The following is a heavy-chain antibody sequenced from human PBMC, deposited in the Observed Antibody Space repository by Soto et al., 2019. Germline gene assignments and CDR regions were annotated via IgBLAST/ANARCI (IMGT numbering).Heavy chain of an antibody. J-gene: IGHJ4*02. CDR2: IYYSGST. D-gene: IGHD3-10*01. Sequence: QLQLQESGPGLVKPSETLSLTCTVSGGSISSSSYYWGWIRQPPGKGLEWIGSIYYSGSTYYNPSLKSRVTISVDTSKNQFSLKLSSVTAADTAVYYCARPHYGSGSSFYWGQGTLVTVSS. CDR3: ARPHYGSGSSFY. CDR1: GGSISSSSYY. V-gene: IGHV4-39*01.